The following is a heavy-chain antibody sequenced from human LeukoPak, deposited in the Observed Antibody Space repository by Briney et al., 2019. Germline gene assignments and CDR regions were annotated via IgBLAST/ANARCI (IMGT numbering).Heavy chain of an antibody. J-gene: IGHJ4*02. V-gene: IGHV3-7*05. CDR3: ARSGYYRIDY. Sequence: GGSLRLSCATSGFSFSSYWMGWVRQAPGKGLEWVANIKQDGSEKYYVDSVKGRFTISRDNAKNSLYLQMNSLRAEDTAVFYCARSGYYRIDYWGQGTLVTVSS. CDR1: GFSFSSYW. CDR2: IKQDGSEK. D-gene: IGHD3-3*01.